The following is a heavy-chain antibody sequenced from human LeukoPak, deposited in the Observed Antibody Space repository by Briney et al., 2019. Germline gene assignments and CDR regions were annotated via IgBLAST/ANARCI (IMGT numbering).Heavy chain of an antibody. J-gene: IGHJ3*01. V-gene: IGHV3-30*03. CDR1: GFTFSNYG. CDR2: VSHDETFT. D-gene: IGHD2-2*01. Sequence: GGSLRLSCAAFGFTFSNYGMHWVRHVPGKGLEWVAVVSHDETFTYYGDSVRGRSTISRDNSKHTLHLNMNSLRPEDTALYFCARDTSGTVDVWGLGTLVTVSS. CDR3: ARDTSGTVDV.